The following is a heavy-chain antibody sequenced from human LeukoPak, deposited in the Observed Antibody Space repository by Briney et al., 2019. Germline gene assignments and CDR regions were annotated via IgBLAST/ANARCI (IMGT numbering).Heavy chain of an antibody. J-gene: IGHJ4*02. Sequence: SETLSLTCTVSGGSISSGSYYWSWIRQPAGKGLEWIGRIYTSGSTNYNPSLKSRLTISVDTSKNQFSLKLSSVTAADTAVYYCARVARKGSIVDYWGQGTLVTVSS. D-gene: IGHD2-21*01. V-gene: IGHV4-61*02. CDR2: IYTSGST. CDR3: ARVARKGSIVDY. CDR1: GGSISSGSYY.